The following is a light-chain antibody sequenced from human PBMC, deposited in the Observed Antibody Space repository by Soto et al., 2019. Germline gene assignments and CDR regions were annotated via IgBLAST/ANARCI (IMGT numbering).Light chain of an antibody. CDR3: SSYTSSSTLV. Sequence: QSALTQPASVSGSPGQSITLSCTGTSSDVGGYNYVSWYQQYPGKVPKLMIYDVNTRPSGVSNRFSGSKSGNTASLTISGLQAEDEADYYCSSYTSSSTLVFGGGTKLTVL. V-gene: IGLV2-14*01. J-gene: IGLJ2*01. CDR1: SSDVGGYNY. CDR2: DVN.